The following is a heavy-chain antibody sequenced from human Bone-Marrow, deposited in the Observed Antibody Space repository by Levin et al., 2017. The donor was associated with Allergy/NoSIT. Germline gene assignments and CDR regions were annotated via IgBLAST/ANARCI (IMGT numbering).Heavy chain of an antibody. CDR2: ISYDGSNK. V-gene: IGHV3-30*18. CDR1: GFTFSNYG. Sequence: EGSLRLSCEVSGFTFSNYGIHWVRQAPGKGLEWVAFISYDGSNKYYADSVKGRFTISRDNPRNTLYLQMNSVRPEDTAVYYCAKDPEATDYFFDSWGQGTLVTVSS. CDR3: AKDPEATDYFFDS. J-gene: IGHJ4*02. D-gene: IGHD5-12*01.